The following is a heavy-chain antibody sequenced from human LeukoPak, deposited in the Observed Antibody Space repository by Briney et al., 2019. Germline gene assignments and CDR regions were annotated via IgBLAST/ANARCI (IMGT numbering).Heavy chain of an antibody. CDR3: ARSMVRGVTRDWFDP. V-gene: IGHV1-2*02. D-gene: IGHD3-10*01. Sequence: ASVKVSCKASGYTFTTYYIHWVRQAPGQGLEWMGWISPNSGGTNYAQNFQGRVTLTRDTSITTAYMELSRLTSDDAAVYYCARSMVRGVTRDWFDPWGQGTLVSVSS. J-gene: IGHJ5*02. CDR1: GYTFTTYY. CDR2: ISPNSGGT.